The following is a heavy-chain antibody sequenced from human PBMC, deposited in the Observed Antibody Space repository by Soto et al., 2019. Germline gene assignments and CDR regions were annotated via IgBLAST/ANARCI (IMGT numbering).Heavy chain of an antibody. CDR2: IYYTGNT. J-gene: IGHJ4*02. D-gene: IGHD3-9*01. Sequence: SETLSLTCTVTGGSISTYYWSWIRQPPGKGLEWIGHIYYTGNTNYNPSLKSRVTISVDTSTNRFSLRLSSVTAADTAVYYCARRYYDILTGYYSPFDYWGQGTLVTVS. CDR1: GGSISTYY. V-gene: IGHV4-59*08. CDR3: ARRYYDILTGYYSPFDY.